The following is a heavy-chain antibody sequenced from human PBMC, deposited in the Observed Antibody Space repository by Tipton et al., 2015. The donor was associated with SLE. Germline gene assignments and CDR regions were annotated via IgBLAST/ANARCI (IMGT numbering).Heavy chain of an antibody. Sequence: TLSLTCTVSGVSISTYFWSWIRQPPGKGLEWMRDFYNSGSTNYNPSLRSRVSISLDTSKNHLSLNLSSVTAADTAVYYCARHGGSGKYYRTLDYWGQGILVTVSS. V-gene: IGHV4-59*08. CDR2: FYNSGST. CDR1: GVSISTYF. D-gene: IGHD3-10*01. J-gene: IGHJ4*02. CDR3: ARHGGSGKYYRTLDY.